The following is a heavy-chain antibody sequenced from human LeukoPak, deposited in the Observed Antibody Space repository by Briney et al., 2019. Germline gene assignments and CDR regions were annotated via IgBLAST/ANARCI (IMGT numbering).Heavy chain of an antibody. CDR3: ARVDTYRHFDY. J-gene: IGHJ4*02. CDR2: ISSSSSTI. Sequence: EAGGSWRLSCPASGFTFSGYSRNGVGRAPGRGRRGVSYISSSSSTIYYADSVKGRFTISRDNAKKSLYLQMNSLRDEDTAVYYCARVDTYRHFDYWGQGTLVTVSS. CDR1: GFTFSGYS. V-gene: IGHV3-48*02.